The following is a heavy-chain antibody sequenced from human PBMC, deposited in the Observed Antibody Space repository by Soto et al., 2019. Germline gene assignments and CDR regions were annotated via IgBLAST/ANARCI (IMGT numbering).Heavy chain of an antibody. J-gene: IGHJ3*02. V-gene: IGHV1-46*01. CDR2: INPSGGST. CDR3: ARGGVWHSSSWPDAFDI. D-gene: IGHD6-13*01. CDR1: GYTFTSYY. Sequence: ASVKVSCKASGYTFTSYYMHWVRQAPGQGLEWMGIINPSGGSTSYAQKFQGRVTMTRDTSTSTVYMELSSLRSEDTAVYYCARGGVWHSSSWPDAFDIWGQGTMVTLSS.